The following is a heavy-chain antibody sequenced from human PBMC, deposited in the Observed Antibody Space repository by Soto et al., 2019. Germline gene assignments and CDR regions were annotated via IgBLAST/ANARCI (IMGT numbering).Heavy chain of an antibody. J-gene: IGHJ6*02. CDR1: GGSVSSGDYL. Sequence: SETLSLTCTVSGGSVSSGDYLWSCLRQSPGKRLEWIAYIYYSGSTNYTPSLKSRATISVDTSKSQVSLTLTSMTAADAALYYCARSPNYYYYGFDVWGQGTAVTVSS. CDR2: IYYSGST. V-gene: IGHV4-61*08. D-gene: IGHD3-10*01. CDR3: ARSPNYYYYGFDV.